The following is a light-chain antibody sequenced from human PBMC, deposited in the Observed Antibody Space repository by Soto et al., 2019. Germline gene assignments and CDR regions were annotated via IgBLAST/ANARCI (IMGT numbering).Light chain of an antibody. CDR3: QQRSNWPLIT. CDR1: QSVSSSY. J-gene: IGKJ5*01. V-gene: IGKV3-11*01. CDR2: DAS. Sequence: DIVMTQSPDSLAVSLGERATLSCRASQSVSSSYLAWYQQKPGQAPRLLIYDASNRATGIPARFSGSGSGTDFTLTISSLEPEDFAVYYCQQRSNWPLITFGQGTRLEIK.